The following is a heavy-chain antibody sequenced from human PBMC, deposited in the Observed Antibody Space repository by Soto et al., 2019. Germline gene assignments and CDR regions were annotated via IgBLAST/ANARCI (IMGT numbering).Heavy chain of an antibody. Sequence: EVQLLESGGGLVQPGGSLRLSCAASGFTFSSYAMSWVRQAPGKGLEWVSAISGSGGSTYYADSVKGRFTISRDNSKNTLYLQMNSLRAEDTAVYYCAKPFTMTTTYYYYYMDVWGKGTTVTVSS. CDR1: GFTFSSYA. D-gene: IGHD4-17*01. CDR3: AKPFTMTTTYYYYYMDV. J-gene: IGHJ6*03. V-gene: IGHV3-23*01. CDR2: ISGSGGST.